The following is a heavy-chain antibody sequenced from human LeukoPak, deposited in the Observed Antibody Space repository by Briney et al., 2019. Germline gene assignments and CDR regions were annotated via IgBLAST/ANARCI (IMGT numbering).Heavy chain of an antibody. CDR2: ISAYNGNT. D-gene: IGHD6-6*01. CDR3: ARDPVEYSSSSGRSDY. V-gene: IGHV1-18*01. Sequence: ASVTVSCKASGGTFSSYGISWVRQAPGQGLEWMGWISAYNGNTNYAQKLQGRVTMTTDTSTSTAYMELRSLRSDDTAVYYCARDPVEYSSSSGRSDYWGQGTLVTVSS. CDR1: GGTFSSYG. J-gene: IGHJ4*02.